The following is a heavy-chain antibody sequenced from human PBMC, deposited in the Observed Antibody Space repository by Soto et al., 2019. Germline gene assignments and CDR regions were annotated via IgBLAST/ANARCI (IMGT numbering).Heavy chain of an antibody. CDR2: IIPIFGTA. CDR1: GGTFSSYA. CDR3: ARGLGDCSSTSCYDYYYYGMDV. V-gene: IGHV1-69*13. J-gene: IGHJ6*02. D-gene: IGHD2-2*01. Sequence: SVKVSCKASGGTFSSYAISWVRQAPGQGLEWMGGIIPIFGTANYAQKLQGRVTITADESTSTAYMELSSLRSEDTAVYYCARGLGDCSSTSCYDYYYYGMDVWGQGTTVTVSS.